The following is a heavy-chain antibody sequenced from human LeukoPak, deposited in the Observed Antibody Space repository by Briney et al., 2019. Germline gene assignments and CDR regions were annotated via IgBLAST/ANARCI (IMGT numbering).Heavy chain of an antibody. V-gene: IGHV4-4*09. CDR1: GGSISTYY. CDR3: ARRNHYFYYMDV. CDR2: IFPSRSA. Sequence: SETLSLTCTVSGGSISTYYWSWIRQSPVKGLEWIGYIFPSRSAFYNPSLESRVTISLDTSENQFSLTLSSVTAADTAVYYCARRNHYFYYMDVWGKGTTVTVSS. J-gene: IGHJ6*03.